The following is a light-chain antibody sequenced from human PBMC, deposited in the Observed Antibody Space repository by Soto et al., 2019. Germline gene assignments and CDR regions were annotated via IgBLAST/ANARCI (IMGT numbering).Light chain of an antibody. Sequence: EIVLTQSPGTLSLSPGERATLSCRATQSVRNNSLAWYQQHPGQAPRLLIFLTSTRATGIPDRFSGSGSGTDFTLTISRLEPEDSAVYICHQYGYGVDTFGQGTNLEIK. J-gene: IGKJ2*01. CDR1: QSVRNNS. CDR2: LTS. CDR3: HQYGYGVDT. V-gene: IGKV3-20*01.